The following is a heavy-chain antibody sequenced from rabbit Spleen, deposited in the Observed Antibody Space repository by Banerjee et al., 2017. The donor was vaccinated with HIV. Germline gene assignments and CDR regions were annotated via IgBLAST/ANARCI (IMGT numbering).Heavy chain of an antibody. CDR2: IDPLFGST. D-gene: IGHD1-1*01. V-gene: IGHV1S40*01. Sequence: QSLEESGGDLVKPGASLTLTCTASGFSFSSRYYMSWVRQAPGKGLEWIGFIDPLFGSTYYASWVNGRFTVSSHNAQNTLYLHLNSLTAADTATYFCARVSSSASGYFTLWGPGTLVTVS. CDR3: ARVSSSASGYFTL. CDR1: GFSFSSRYY. J-gene: IGHJ4*01.